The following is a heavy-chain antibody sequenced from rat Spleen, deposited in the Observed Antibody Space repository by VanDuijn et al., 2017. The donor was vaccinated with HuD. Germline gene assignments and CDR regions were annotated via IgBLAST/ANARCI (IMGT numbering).Heavy chain of an antibody. J-gene: IGHJ2*01. Sequence: EVQLQESGPGLVKPSQSLSLTCSVTGYSITSYYWGWIRKFPGNKMEWIGHISYSGSTSYNPSLKSRISITRDTSKNQFFLQLNSVTTEDTATYYCARWAEGIGFDYWGQGVMVTVSS. CDR2: ISYSGST. D-gene: IGHD1-11*01. CDR3: ARWAEGIGFDY. V-gene: IGHV3-1*01. CDR1: GYSITSYY.